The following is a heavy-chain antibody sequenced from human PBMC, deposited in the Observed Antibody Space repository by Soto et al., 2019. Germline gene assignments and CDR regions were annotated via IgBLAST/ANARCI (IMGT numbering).Heavy chain of an antibody. V-gene: IGHV3-21*01. Sequence: EVQVVESGGGLVEPGGSLRLSCAASGFNFSEYSFLWVRQAPGKGLEWLSFIANGDNHIFYSDSVKGRFTISRDNAKNSVYLQLNSLRADDSAVYYCARENGHCTDACNRGAFDIWGQGTMVTVSS. D-gene: IGHD2-2*01. J-gene: IGHJ3*02. CDR3: ARENGHCTDACNRGAFDI. CDR1: GFNFSEYS. CDR2: IANGDNHI.